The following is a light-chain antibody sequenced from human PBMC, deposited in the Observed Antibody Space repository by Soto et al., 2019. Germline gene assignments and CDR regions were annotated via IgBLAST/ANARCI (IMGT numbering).Light chain of an antibody. CDR3: QQRHNWPIT. J-gene: IGKJ5*01. V-gene: IGKV3-11*01. Sequence: EIVLTQSPATLSLSPGERATLSCGTSQTISGLLNWYQQRPGQAPRLLIYDTSNRATDIPARFSGSGSGTDFILTISSLDPEDFGVYFCQQRHNWPITFGQGTRLDIK. CDR2: DTS. CDR1: QTISGL.